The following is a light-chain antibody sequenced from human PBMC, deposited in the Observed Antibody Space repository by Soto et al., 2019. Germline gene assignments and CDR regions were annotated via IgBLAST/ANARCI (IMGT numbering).Light chain of an antibody. CDR1: QSVSSN. Sequence: EIVMTQSPATLSVSPGERATLSCRASQSVSSNLAWYQQKPGQAPRLLMYGISTRATGIPAMFSGSGSGTAFTLTISSLQSEDFAIYYCQQHNNWPLTFGGGTKVEIK. CDR3: QQHNNWPLT. J-gene: IGKJ4*01. V-gene: IGKV3-15*01. CDR2: GIS.